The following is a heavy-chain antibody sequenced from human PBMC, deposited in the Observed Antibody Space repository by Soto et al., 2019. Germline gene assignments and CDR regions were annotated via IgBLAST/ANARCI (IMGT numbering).Heavy chain of an antibody. CDR1: GGTFSSHT. D-gene: IGHD2-21*01. CDR3: ARDPTLEGNLLNDY. V-gene: IGHV1-69*08. Sequence: QVQLVQSGAEVKKPGSSVKVSCKASGGTFSSHTISWVRQAPGQGLEWMGRIIPILGIANYAQKFQGRVTITADKSTSTAYMELSSLRSEDTAVYYCARDPTLEGNLLNDYWGQGTLVTVSS. J-gene: IGHJ4*02. CDR2: IIPILGIA.